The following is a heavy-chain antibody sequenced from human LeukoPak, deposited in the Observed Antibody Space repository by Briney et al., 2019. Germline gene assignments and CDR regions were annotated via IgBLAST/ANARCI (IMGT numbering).Heavy chain of an antibody. CDR2: MNPNSGNT. D-gene: IGHD3-10*01. CDR3: ARATLVRGVRLDY. Sequence: ASVKVSCKASGYTFTSHDINWVRQATGQGLEWMGWMNPNSGNTGYAQKFQGRLTMTRNTSISTAYMELSSLRSEDTAVYYCARATLVRGVRLDYWGQGTLVTVSS. CDR1: GYTFTSHD. V-gene: IGHV1-8*01. J-gene: IGHJ4*02.